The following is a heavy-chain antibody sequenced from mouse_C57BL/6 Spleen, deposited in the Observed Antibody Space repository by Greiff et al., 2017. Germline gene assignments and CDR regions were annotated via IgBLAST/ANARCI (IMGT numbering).Heavy chain of an antibody. CDR2: IDPETGGT. D-gene: IGHD2-3*01. CDR3: TSMGAMDC. V-gene: IGHV1-15*01. CDR1: GYTFTDYE. J-gene: IGHJ4*01. Sequence: VQLQQSGAELVRPGASVTLSCKASGYTFTDYEMHWVKQTPVHGLEWIGAIDPETGGTAYNQKFKGKAILTADKSSSTAYMELRSLTSEDSAVYYCTSMGAMDCWGQGTSDTVSS.